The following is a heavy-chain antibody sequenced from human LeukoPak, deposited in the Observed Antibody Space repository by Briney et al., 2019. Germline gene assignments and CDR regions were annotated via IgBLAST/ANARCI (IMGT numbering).Heavy chain of an antibody. D-gene: IGHD2-15*01. CDR1: GFTASSNY. V-gene: IGHV3-66*01. J-gene: IGHJ4*02. CDR2: IYSGGST. CDR3: ARDHCSGGSCYFDY. Sequence: GGSLRLSCAASGFTASSNYMSWVRQAPGKGLGWVSVIYSGGSTYYADSVKGRFTISRDNSKNTLYLQMNSLRAEDTAVYYCARDHCSGGSCYFDYWGQGTLVTVSS.